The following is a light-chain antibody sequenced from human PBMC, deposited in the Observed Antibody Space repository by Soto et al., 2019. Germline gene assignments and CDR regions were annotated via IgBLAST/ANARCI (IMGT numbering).Light chain of an antibody. J-gene: IGKJ4*01. V-gene: IGKV3D-20*02. CDR3: QQRSNWPLT. Sequence: EIVLTQSPGTLSLSPGERATLSCRASQSVSSSYLAWYQHKPGQAPRLLIYGASSRATGIPDRFSGSGSGTDFTLTISSLEPEDFAVYYCQQRSNWPLTFGGGTKVEI. CDR1: QSVSSSY. CDR2: GAS.